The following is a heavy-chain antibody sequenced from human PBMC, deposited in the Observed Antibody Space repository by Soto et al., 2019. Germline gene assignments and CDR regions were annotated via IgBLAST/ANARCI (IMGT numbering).Heavy chain of an antibody. CDR3: AREPDSPLTYDYYGMDV. CDR1: GGTFSSYA. Sequence: SSVKVSCKASGGTFSSYAISWVRQAPGQGLEWMGGIIPIFGTANYAQKFQGRVTITADESTSTAYMELSSLRSEDTAVYYCAREPDSPLTYDYYGMDVWGQWTTVTVSS. D-gene: IGHD3-22*01. CDR2: IIPIFGTA. J-gene: IGHJ6*02. V-gene: IGHV1-69*13.